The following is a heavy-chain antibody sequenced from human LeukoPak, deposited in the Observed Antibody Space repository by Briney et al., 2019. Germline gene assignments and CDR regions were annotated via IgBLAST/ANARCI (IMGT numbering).Heavy chain of an antibody. V-gene: IGHV4-34*01. CDR2: INHSGST. D-gene: IGHD4-23*01. CDR3: ARVSETVVTRSSYYFDY. CDR1: GGSFSGYY. Sequence: SETLSLTCAVYGGSFSGYYWSWIRQPPGKGLEWIGEINHSGSTNYNPSLKSRVTISVDTSKNQFSLELSSVTAADTAVYYCARVSETVVTRSSYYFDYWGQGTLVTVSS. J-gene: IGHJ4*02.